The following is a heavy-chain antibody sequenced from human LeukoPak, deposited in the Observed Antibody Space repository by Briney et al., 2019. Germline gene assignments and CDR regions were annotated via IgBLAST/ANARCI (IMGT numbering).Heavy chain of an antibody. V-gene: IGHV3-11*01. CDR3: AKVDHRIAVAAAFDY. CDR1: GFTFSDYY. Sequence: PGGSLRLSCAASGFTFSDYYMSWIRQAPGKGLEWVSYISSSGSTIYYADSVKGRFTISRDNAKNSLYLQMNSLRAEDTAVYYCAKVDHRIAVAAAFDYWGQGTLVTVSS. J-gene: IGHJ4*02. D-gene: IGHD6-19*01. CDR2: ISSSGSTI.